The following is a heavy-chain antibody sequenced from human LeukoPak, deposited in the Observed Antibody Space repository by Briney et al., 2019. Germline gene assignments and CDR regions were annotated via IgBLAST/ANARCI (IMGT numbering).Heavy chain of an antibody. J-gene: IGHJ6*03. CDR1: GGSFSGYY. CDR2: INHSGST. Sequence: SETLSLTCAVYGGSFSGYYWSWLRQPPGKGLEWLGEINHSGSTNYNPSLKSRVTISGDTSKNQFSLKLSAVTAADTAVYFCARVGYSYVINDWSRTGLGAYPTKYYYHMDVWGKGTTVTVSS. V-gene: IGHV4-34*01. CDR3: ARVGYSYVINDWSRTGLGAYPTKYYYHMDV. D-gene: IGHD5-18*01.